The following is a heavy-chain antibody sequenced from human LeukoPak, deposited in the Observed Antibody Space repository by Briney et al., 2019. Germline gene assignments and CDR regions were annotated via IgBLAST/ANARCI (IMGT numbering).Heavy chain of an antibody. V-gene: IGHV3-30*02. CDR3: AKRAESNSGPFDY. D-gene: IGHD5-12*01. Sequence: GGSLRLSCAASGFTVSSNYMSWVRQAPGKGLGWVAFIQDDGRRTEYADSVKGRFTISRDNSKNKHYVQMNSLRPDDTALYYCAKRAESNSGPFDYWGQGTVVTVSS. CDR2: IQDDGRRT. J-gene: IGHJ4*02. CDR1: GFTVSSNY.